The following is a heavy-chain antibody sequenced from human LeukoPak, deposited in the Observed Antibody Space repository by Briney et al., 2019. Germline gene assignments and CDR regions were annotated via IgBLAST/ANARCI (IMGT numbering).Heavy chain of an antibody. J-gene: IGHJ4*02. CDR3: ARGGDSSGYYGRDY. D-gene: IGHD3-22*01. CDR2: INHSGST. CDR1: GGSFSGYY. Sequence: SETLSLTCAAYGGSFSGYYWSWIRQPPGKGLEWIGEINHSGSTNYNPSLKSRVTISVDTSKNQFSLKLSSVTAADTAVYYCARGGDSSGYYGRDYWGQETLVTVSS. V-gene: IGHV4-34*01.